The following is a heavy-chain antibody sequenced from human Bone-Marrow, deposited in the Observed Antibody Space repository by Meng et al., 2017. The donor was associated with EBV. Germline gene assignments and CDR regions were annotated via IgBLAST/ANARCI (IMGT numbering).Heavy chain of an antibody. J-gene: IGHJ4*02. Sequence: VQLVQSGAEVKKPGASVNVPCKASGYTFTNYGMSWVRTAPGQGLEWMGWINTNPGDPSYAQGFTGRFVFSLDTSVSTAYLQISSLKAKDTAVYYCALGLGVGGSHYYFDQWGQGTLVTVSS. V-gene: IGHV7-4-1*02. CDR2: INTNPGDP. CDR3: ALGLGVGGSHYYFDQ. CDR1: GYTFTNYG. D-gene: IGHD6-19*01.